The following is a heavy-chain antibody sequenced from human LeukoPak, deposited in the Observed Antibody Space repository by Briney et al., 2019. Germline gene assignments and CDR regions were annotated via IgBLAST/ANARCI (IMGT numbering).Heavy chain of an antibody. V-gene: IGHV3-23*01. J-gene: IGHJ5*02. CDR3: AKGGSGWSSIDP. Sequence: GGSLRLSCAASGFTFSDYYMSWVRQAPGKGLEWVSAISGSGGSTYYADSVKGRFTISRDNSKNTLYLQMNSLRAEDTAVYYCAKGGSGWSSIDPWGQGTLVTVSS. CDR2: ISGSGGST. CDR1: GFTFSDYY. D-gene: IGHD6-19*01.